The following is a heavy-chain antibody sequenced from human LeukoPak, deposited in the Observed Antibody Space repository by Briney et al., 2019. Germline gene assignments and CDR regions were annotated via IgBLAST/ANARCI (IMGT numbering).Heavy chain of an antibody. D-gene: IGHD2-15*01. J-gene: IGHJ6*04. Sequence: GGSLRLLCAASGFTLSSYEMHWLRQARGKGLERVSYIISRGRTMYYADSVKGRLTISRDNAKNSLYLQMNSLRAEDTAVYYCAREATRISPAFDVWGKGTTVTISS. CDR1: GFTLSSYE. CDR2: IISRGRTM. V-gene: IGHV3-48*03. CDR3: AREATRISPAFDV.